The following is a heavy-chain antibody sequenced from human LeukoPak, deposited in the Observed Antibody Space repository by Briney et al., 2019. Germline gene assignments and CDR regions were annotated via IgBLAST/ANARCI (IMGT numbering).Heavy chain of an antibody. Sequence: GGSLRLSCAASGFTVSSNYMSWVRQAPGKGLEWVSVIYSGGSTYYADSVKGRFTISRDNSKNTLYLQMNSLRAEDTAVYYCARGLPNSSSWYPDAFDIWGQGTMVTVSS. J-gene: IGHJ3*02. D-gene: IGHD6-13*01. CDR2: IYSGGST. V-gene: IGHV3-53*01. CDR1: GFTVSSNY. CDR3: ARGLPNSSSWYPDAFDI.